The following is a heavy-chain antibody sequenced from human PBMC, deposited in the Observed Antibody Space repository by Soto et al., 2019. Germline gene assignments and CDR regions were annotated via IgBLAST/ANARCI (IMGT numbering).Heavy chain of an antibody. J-gene: IGHJ5*02. Sequence: SETLSLTCAVSGGSISSGGYSWSWIRQPPGKGLEWIGYIYYTGSTSYNPSLKGRVTISVDTSKNQFSLKLSSVAAADTAVYYCVKGGSSKFDPWGQGTLVTVSS. CDR3: VKGGSSKFDP. CDR1: GGSISSGGYS. CDR2: IYYTGST. V-gene: IGHV4-61*08. D-gene: IGHD1-26*01.